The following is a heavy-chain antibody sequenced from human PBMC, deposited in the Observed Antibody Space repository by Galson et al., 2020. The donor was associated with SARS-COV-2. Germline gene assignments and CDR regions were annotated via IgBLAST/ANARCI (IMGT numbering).Heavy chain of an antibody. CDR2: ISYDGSNK. V-gene: IGHV3-30*18. CDR3: AKEEYCSGGSCYYLDY. Sequence: GGSLRLSCAASGFTFSSYGMHWVRQAPGKGLEWVAVISYDGSNKYYADSVKGRFTISRDNSKNTLYLQMNSLRAEDTAVYYCAKEEYCSGGSCYYLDYWGQGTLVTVSS. CDR1: GFTFSSYG. D-gene: IGHD2-15*01. J-gene: IGHJ4*02.